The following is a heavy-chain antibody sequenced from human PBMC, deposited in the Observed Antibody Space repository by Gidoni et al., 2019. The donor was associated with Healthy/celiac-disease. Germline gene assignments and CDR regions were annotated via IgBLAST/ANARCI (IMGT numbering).Heavy chain of an antibody. CDR3: ARDLTERYDY. J-gene: IGHJ4*02. Sequence: EVQLVESGGGLVQPGGSLRLSCAASGFTFSSYSMNWVRQAPGKGLEWVSYISSSSSTISYADSVKGRFTISRDNAKDSLYLQINSLRAQDTAVYYCARDLTERYDYWGQGTLVTVSS. D-gene: IGHD7-27*01. CDR1: GFTFSSYS. CDR2: ISSSSSTI. V-gene: IGHV3-48*01.